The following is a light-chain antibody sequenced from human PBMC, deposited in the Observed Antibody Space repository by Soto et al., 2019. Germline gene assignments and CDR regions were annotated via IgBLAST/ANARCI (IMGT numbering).Light chain of an antibody. V-gene: IGLV2-14*01. J-gene: IGLJ2*01. CDR3: SSYTSSNTLI. CDR2: EVT. Sequence: QSALTQSASVSGSPGQSITISCTGTSSDVGGYNYVSWYQQYPGKAPKVMIYEVTNRPSGVSNRFSGSKSGNTASLTISGLQAEDEADYYCSSYTSSNTLIFGGGTKLTVL. CDR1: SSDVGGYNY.